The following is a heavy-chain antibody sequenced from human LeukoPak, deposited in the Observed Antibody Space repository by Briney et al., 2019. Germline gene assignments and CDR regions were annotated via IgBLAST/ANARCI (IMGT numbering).Heavy chain of an antibody. CDR3: AKGLTDIVVVVAATNYYYYGMDV. CDR2: ISGDGGST. Sequence: GGSLRLSCAASGFTFDDYAMHWVRQAPGKGLEWVSLISGDGGSTYYADSVKGRFTISRDNSKNSLYLLMNSLRTEDTALYYCAKGLTDIVVVVAATNYYYYGMDVWGQGTTVTVSS. D-gene: IGHD2-15*01. J-gene: IGHJ6*02. CDR1: GFTFDDYA. V-gene: IGHV3-43*02.